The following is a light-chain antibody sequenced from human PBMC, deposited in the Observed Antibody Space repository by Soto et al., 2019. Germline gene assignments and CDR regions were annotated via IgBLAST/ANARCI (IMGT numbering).Light chain of an antibody. CDR2: ATS. CDR3: QQYGDLRLT. J-gene: IGKJ4*01. V-gene: IGKV3-15*01. CDR1: QSVGNN. Sequence: EIVLTQSPATLSVSPGERATLSCRASQSVGNNFAWYQQKPGQAPRLLIFATSTRATGVPARFSGSGSGTEFTHTISSLQSEDFAVYYCQQYGDLRLTFGGGAKVEIE.